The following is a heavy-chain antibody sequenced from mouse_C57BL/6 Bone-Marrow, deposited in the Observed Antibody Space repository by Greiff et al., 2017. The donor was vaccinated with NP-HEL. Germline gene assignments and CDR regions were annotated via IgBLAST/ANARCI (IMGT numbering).Heavy chain of an antibody. CDR1: GYTFTSYW. Sequence: VQLQQPGTELVKPGASVKLSCKASGYTFTSYWMHWVKQRPGQGLEWIGNINPSNGGTNYNEKFKSKATLTVDKSSSTAYMQLSSLTSEDSAVDFCASSTVFDGYYDYWGQGTTLTVSS. J-gene: IGHJ2*01. CDR2: INPSNGGT. CDR3: ASSTVFDGYYDY. D-gene: IGHD2-3*01. V-gene: IGHV1-53*01.